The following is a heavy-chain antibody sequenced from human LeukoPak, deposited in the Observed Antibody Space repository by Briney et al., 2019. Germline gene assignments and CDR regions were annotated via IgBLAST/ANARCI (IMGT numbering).Heavy chain of an antibody. V-gene: IGHV3-21*01. J-gene: IGHJ4*02. CDR2: IGSSSRYI. CDR3: ARETYCTNTSCPIGDHFDY. Sequence: GGSLRLSCAASGFTFRSYSMNWVRQAPGKGLEWVSSIGSSSRYIYYADSVKGRFTISRDNAKNSLYLQMNSLRAEDTAVYYCARETYCTNTSCPIGDHFDYWGQGTLVTVSS. CDR1: GFTFRSYS. D-gene: IGHD2-2*01.